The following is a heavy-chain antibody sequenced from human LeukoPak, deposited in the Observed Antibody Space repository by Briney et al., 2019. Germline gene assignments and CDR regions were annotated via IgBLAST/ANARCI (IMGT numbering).Heavy chain of an antibody. Sequence: SETLSLTCTVSGGSISSYYWSWIRQPPGKGLEWIGYIYYSGSTNYNPSLKSRVTISVDTSKNQFSLKLSSVTAADTAVYYCARLGSSWRADFDYWGQGTLVTVSS. V-gene: IGHV4-59*01. CDR3: ARLGSSWRADFDY. CDR2: IYYSGST. CDR1: GGSISSYY. D-gene: IGHD6-13*01. J-gene: IGHJ4*02.